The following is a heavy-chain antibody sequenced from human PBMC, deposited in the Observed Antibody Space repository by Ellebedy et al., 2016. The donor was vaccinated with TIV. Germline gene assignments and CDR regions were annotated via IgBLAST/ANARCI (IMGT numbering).Heavy chain of an antibody. CDR1: GFTFDSYA. D-gene: IGHD6-19*01. Sequence: PGGSLRLSCVASGFTFDSYAMHWVRQAPGKGLEWVAVISHDGSSQYYADSVKGRFTVSRDHSMTTVYLEMTSLRAEDTALYYCARDLDKSSGWYGGAAYWGQGTQVTVSS. J-gene: IGHJ4*02. CDR2: ISHDGSSQ. V-gene: IGHV3-30-3*01. CDR3: ARDLDKSSGWYGGAAY.